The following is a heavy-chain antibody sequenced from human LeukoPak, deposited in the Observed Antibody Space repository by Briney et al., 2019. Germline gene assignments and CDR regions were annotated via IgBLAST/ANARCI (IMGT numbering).Heavy chain of an antibody. CDR1: GFTFSSYA. D-gene: IGHD3-22*01. Sequence: PGGSLRLSCAASGFTFSSYAMHWVRQAPGKGLEWVAVISYDGSNKYYADSVKGRFTISRDNSKNTLYLQMNSLRAEDTAVYYCARGHSRKYYYDSSGYSPFDYWGQGTLVTVSS. J-gene: IGHJ4*02. V-gene: IGHV3-30-3*01. CDR2: ISYDGSNK. CDR3: ARGHSRKYYYDSSGYSPFDY.